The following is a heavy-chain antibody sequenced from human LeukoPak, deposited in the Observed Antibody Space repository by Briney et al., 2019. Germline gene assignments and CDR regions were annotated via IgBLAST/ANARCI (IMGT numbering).Heavy chain of an antibody. Sequence: SETLSLTCTVSGGSISSYYWSWIRQPPGKGLEWIGYIYYSGSTNYNPSLKSRVTISVDTSKNQFSLKLSSVTAADTAVYYCARETVARPNMVRGALDYWGQGTLVTVSS. CDR3: ARETVARPNMVRGALDY. D-gene: IGHD3-10*01. CDR1: GGSISSYY. CDR2: IYYSGST. J-gene: IGHJ4*02. V-gene: IGHV4-59*01.